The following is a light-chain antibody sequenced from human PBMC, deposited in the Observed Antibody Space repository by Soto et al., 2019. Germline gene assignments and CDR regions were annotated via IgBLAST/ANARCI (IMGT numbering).Light chain of an antibody. J-gene: IGKJ5*01. V-gene: IGKV3D-20*01. Sequence: EIVLTQSPATLSLSPGERATLSCGASQSVTSSYLAWYQQKPGLAPRLLIYDASSRATGIPDRFSGSGSGTDFTLTISRLEPEDFALYYCQQYGSSPPVTFGQRTRLEI. CDR2: DAS. CDR3: QQYGSSPPVT. CDR1: QSVTSSY.